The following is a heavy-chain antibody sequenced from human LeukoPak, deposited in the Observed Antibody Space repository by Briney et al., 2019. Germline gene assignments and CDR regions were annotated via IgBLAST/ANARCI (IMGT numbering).Heavy chain of an antibody. J-gene: IGHJ3*02. V-gene: IGHV4-34*01. CDR1: RGSFSGYY. CDR3: ARGRARLLFLEDAFDI. Sequence: SETLSLTCAVYRGSFSGYYWSWIRQPPGKGLQWIGEINHIGSTNYNPSLKSRVTISVDTSKNQFSLKLNSVTAADTAIYYCARGRARLLFLEDAFDIWGQGTMVTVSS. D-gene: IGHD3-3*01. CDR2: INHIGST.